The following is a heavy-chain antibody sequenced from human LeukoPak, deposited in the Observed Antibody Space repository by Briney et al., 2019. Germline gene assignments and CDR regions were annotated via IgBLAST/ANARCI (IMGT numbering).Heavy chain of an antibody. J-gene: IGHJ4*02. Sequence: SETLSLTCTGSGGSITSYYWGWIRQPPGKELESIGYIYYRGSTNYTPSTKSRVTISVDTTKNPFSPTLSYVTAADTDVYYCARGVSTRTDYRGPGTLVTVSS. CDR2: IYYRGST. CDR1: GGSITSYY. D-gene: IGHD1-14*01. V-gene: IGHV4-59*01. CDR3: ARGVSTRTDY.